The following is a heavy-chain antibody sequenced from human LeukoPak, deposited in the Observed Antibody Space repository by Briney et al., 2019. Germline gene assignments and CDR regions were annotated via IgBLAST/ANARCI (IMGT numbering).Heavy chain of an antibody. D-gene: IGHD3-3*01. CDR2: IYHSGST. Sequence: SETLSLTCTVSGYSISSGYYWGWIRQPAGKGLEWIGSIYHSGSTYYNPSLKSRVTISVDTSKNQFSLKLSSVTAADTAVYYCARMGTDFWSGYCDYWGQGTLVTVSS. CDR3: ARMGTDFWSGYCDY. V-gene: IGHV4-38-2*02. CDR1: GYSISSGYY. J-gene: IGHJ4*02.